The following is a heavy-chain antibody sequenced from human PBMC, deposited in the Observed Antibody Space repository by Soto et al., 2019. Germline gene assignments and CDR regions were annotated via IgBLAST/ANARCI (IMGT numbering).Heavy chain of an antibody. CDR2: VSYRGIT. CDR1: GGLVSRGSYF. Sequence: PSETLCVTCTGSGGLVSRGSYFGSWVRQPPGKGLEWMGYVSYRGITTYNPSLKSRVTILLGTSKNQISLNLRSVTAADTAVYYCARDREYSFGLTYDIWGQGTMVT. J-gene: IGHJ3*02. D-gene: IGHD3-3*01. CDR3: ARDREYSFGLTYDI. V-gene: IGHV4-61*01.